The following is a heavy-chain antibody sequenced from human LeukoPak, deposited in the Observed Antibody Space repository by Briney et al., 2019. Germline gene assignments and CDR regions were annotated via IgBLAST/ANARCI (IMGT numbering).Heavy chain of an antibody. Sequence: GGSLRLSCAASGFTFNSYAMHWVRQAPGKGLEYVSAISSNGGSTYYANSVKGRFTISRDNSKNALYLQMGSLRAEDMAVYYCARVGPEVAYCGGDCYSNYFDYWGQGTLVTVSS. V-gene: IGHV3-64*01. CDR1: GFTFNSYA. CDR3: ARVGPEVAYCGGDCYSNYFDY. D-gene: IGHD2-21*02. CDR2: ISSNGGST. J-gene: IGHJ4*02.